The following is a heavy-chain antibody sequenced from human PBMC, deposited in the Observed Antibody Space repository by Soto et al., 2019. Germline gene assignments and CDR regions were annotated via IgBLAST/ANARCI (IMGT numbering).Heavy chain of an antibody. Sequence: SETLSLTCAVYGGSFSGYYWSWIRQPPGKGLEWIGEINHSGSTNYNPSLKSRVTISVDTSKNQFSLKLSSVTAADTAVYYCARGLRYCSSTSCYTNVNWFDPWGQGTLVTVYS. CDR1: GGSFSGYY. CDR3: ARGLRYCSSTSCYTNVNWFDP. V-gene: IGHV4-34*01. D-gene: IGHD2-2*02. J-gene: IGHJ5*02. CDR2: INHSGST.